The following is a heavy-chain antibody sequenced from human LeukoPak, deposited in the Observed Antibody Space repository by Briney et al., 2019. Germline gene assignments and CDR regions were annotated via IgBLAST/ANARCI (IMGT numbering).Heavy chain of an antibody. J-gene: IGHJ4*02. D-gene: IGHD5-24*01. CDR2: IFPSGGEI. CDR3: GTYRQLLLPFES. V-gene: IGHV3-23*01. CDR1: GFTFSTFA. Sequence: PGGSLRLSCAASGFTFSTFAMIWVRQPPGKGLEWVSSIFPSGGEIHYADSVRGRFTISRDTSKSTLSLLMDILRAEDTAIYYCGTYRQLLLPFESWGQGTLVTVSS.